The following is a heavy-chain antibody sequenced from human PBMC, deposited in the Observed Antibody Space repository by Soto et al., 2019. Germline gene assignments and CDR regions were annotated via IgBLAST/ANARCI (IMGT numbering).Heavy chain of an antibody. CDR3: ARTYYYGSGSGTSFDY. D-gene: IGHD3-10*01. J-gene: IGHJ4*02. Sequence: QVQLVQSGAEVKKPGSSVKVSCKASGGTFSSYTISWVRQAPGQGLEWMGRIIPILGIANYAQKFQGRVTITADKSTSTADMELSSLRSEDTAVYYCARTYYYGSGSGTSFDYWGQGTLVTVSS. CDR2: IIPILGIA. CDR1: GGTFSSYT. V-gene: IGHV1-69*02.